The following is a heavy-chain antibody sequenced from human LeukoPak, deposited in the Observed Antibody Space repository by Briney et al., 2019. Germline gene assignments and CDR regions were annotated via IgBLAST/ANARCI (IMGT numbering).Heavy chain of an antibody. D-gene: IGHD3-3*01. CDR1: GGSISSYY. J-gene: IGHJ4*02. V-gene: IGHV4-59*08. CDR2: IYYSGST. Sequence: SETLSLTCTVSGGSISSYYWSWIRQPPRKGLEWIGYIYYSGSTNYNPSLKSRVTISVDTSKNQFSLKLSSVTAADTAVYYCARSEITIFGVVPFDYWGQGTLVTVSS. CDR3: ARSEITIFGVVPFDY.